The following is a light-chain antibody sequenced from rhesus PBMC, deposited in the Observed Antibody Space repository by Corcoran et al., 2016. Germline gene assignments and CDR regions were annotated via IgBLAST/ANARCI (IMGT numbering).Light chain of an antibody. CDR2: KAS. Sequence: DIQMTQSPSSLSASVGDTVTITCRTSQSISSWLAWYQQKPGKSPKLMFYKASSLQSGVPSRFSGSGSGTDFTLTISSLQSEDFATYYCQQYSSSPYSFVQGTKVEIK. CDR3: QQYSSSPYS. CDR1: QSISSW. J-gene: IGKJ2*01. V-gene: IGKV1-22*01.